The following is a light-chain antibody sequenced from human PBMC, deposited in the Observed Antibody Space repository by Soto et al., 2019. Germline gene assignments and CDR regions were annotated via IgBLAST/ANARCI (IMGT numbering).Light chain of an antibody. V-gene: IGLV2-14*01. Sequence: QSALTQPASVSGSPGQSITISCTGTTSDVGGYNYVSWYQQHPGKAPKLIICDVSNRPSGVSNRFSGSKSGYTASLTISGLQAEDEADYYCSSYTTSSTLIFGGGTELTVL. CDR2: DVS. CDR3: SSYTTSSTLI. J-gene: IGLJ2*01. CDR1: TSDVGGYNY.